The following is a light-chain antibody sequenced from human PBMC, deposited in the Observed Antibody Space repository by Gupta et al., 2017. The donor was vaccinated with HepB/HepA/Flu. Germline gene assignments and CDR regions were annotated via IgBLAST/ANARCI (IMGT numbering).Light chain of an antibody. CDR1: QSRRHSDGNTY. J-gene: IGKJ2*01. CDR2: KSS. Sequence: DIVMNQTPLSSPVTIGQSASISCRSSQSRRHSDGNTYLSWHQQRPGQPPKLLIYKSSKRDSGVPDRFSGSGGGTDFTLKISRGEPEDVGVYYCMQQKKCPCHFGQGTPVEIK. CDR3: MQQKKCPCH. V-gene: IGKV2-24*01.